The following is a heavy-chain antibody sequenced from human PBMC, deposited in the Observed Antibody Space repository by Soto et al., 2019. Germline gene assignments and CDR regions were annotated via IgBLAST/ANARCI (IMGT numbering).Heavy chain of an antibody. CDR3: ARDWGAVGGFDWGGVYYYYMDV. D-gene: IGHD3-9*01. CDR1: GYTFTSYA. Sequence: ASVKVSCKASGYTFTSYAMHWVRQAPGQRLEWMGWINAGNGNTKYSQKFQGRVTITRDTSASTAYMELSSLRSEDTAVYYCARDWGAVGGFDWGGVYYYYMDVWGKGSTVTV. V-gene: IGHV1-3*01. J-gene: IGHJ6*03. CDR2: INAGNGNT.